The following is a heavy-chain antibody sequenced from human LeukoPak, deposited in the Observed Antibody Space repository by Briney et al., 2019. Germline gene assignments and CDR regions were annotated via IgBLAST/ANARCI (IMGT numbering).Heavy chain of an antibody. CDR3: ASYSGQDDAFDI. Sequence: SETLSLTCTVSGGSMSSGGYYWRWIPQHPGKGLEWIGYIYYSGSPYYNPSLKSRVTISVDTSKIQFSLKLRSVTAADTAVYYCASYSGQDDAFDIWGQGTMVTVSS. V-gene: IGHV4-31*03. J-gene: IGHJ3*02. D-gene: IGHD1-26*01. CDR2: IYYSGSP. CDR1: GGSMSSGGYY.